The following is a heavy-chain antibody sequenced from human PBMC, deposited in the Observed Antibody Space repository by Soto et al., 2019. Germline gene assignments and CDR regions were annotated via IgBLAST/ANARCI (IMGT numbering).Heavy chain of an antibody. CDR1: GGSISSGGYY. D-gene: IGHD3-3*01. CDR2: IYYSGST. Sequence: PSETLSLTCTVSGGSISSGGYYWSWIRQHPGKGLEWIGYIYYSGSTYYNPSLKSRVTISVDTSKNQFSLKLSSVTAADTAVYYCARFKGSGYYFVAASQVHYWFDAWGQGTLVTVSS. CDR3: ARFKGSGYYFVAASQVHYWFDA. V-gene: IGHV4-31*03. J-gene: IGHJ5*01.